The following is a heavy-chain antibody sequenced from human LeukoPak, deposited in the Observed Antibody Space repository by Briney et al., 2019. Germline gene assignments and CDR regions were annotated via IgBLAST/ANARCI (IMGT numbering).Heavy chain of an antibody. V-gene: IGHV3-15*01. CDR3: ARVLHKRNYDSSGYYGY. CDR1: GFTFSNAW. CDR2: IKSKTDGGTT. J-gene: IGHJ4*02. Sequence: GGSLRLSCAASGFTFSNAWMSWVRQAPGKGLEWVGRIKSKTDGGTTDYAAPVKGRFTISRDDSKNTLYLQMNSLRAEDTAVYYCARVLHKRNYDSSGYYGYWGQGTLVTVSS. D-gene: IGHD3-22*01.